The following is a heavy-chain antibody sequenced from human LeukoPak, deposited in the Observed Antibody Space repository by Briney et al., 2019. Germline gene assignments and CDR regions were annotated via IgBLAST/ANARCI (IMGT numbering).Heavy chain of an antibody. CDR2: TYYRSKWYN. J-gene: IGHJ4*02. Sequence: SQTLSLTCAISGDSVSSINGAWNWIRQSPSRCLELLGRTYYRSKWYNDYVESMKGRITISPDTSKNQFSLHLNSVTPEDTAVYYCARDLGNTGWYTFDYWGQGTLVTVSS. V-gene: IGHV6-1*01. CDR1: GDSVSSINGA. CDR3: ARDLGNTGWYTFDY. D-gene: IGHD6-19*01.